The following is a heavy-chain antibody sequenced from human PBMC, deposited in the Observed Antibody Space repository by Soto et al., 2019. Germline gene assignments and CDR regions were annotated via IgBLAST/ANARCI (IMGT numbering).Heavy chain of an antibody. CDR1: GYSFTSYW. D-gene: IGHD1-26*01. CDR2: IDPSDSYT. Sequence: PGESLKISCKGSGYSFTSYWISWVRQMPGKGLEWMGRIDPSDSYTNYSPSFQGHVTISADKSISTAYLQWSSLKASDTAMYYCARHIWELKDKYYYYGMDVWGQGTTVTVSS. J-gene: IGHJ6*02. CDR3: ARHIWELKDKYYYYGMDV. V-gene: IGHV5-10-1*01.